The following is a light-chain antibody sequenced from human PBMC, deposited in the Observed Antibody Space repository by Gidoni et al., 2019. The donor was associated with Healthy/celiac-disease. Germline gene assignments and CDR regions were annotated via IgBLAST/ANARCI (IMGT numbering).Light chain of an antibody. V-gene: IGLV3-21*02. Sequence: SYVLTQPPSVSVAPGQTARITWGGNNIGSKSVHWYQQKPGQAPVLVVYDDSDRPSGIPARFSGSNSGNTATLTISRVEAGDEADYYCQVWDSSSDHRGVFGGGTKLTVL. CDR1: NIGSKS. CDR2: DDS. J-gene: IGLJ2*01. CDR3: QVWDSSSDHRGV.